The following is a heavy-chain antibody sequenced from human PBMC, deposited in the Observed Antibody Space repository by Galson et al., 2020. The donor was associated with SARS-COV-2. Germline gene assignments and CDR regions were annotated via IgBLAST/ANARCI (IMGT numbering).Heavy chain of an antibody. D-gene: IGHD1-26*01. V-gene: IGHV4-31*03. CDR2: IYYSGST. Sequence: SETLSLTCTVSGDSISSGGYYWSWIRQHPGKGLEWIGYIYYSGSTYYNPSLKSRVTISVDTSKNQFSLKLSSVTAADTAVYYCARTPTLGDGMDVWGQGTTVTVSS. CDR3: ARTPTLGDGMDV. CDR1: GDSISSGGYY. J-gene: IGHJ6*02.